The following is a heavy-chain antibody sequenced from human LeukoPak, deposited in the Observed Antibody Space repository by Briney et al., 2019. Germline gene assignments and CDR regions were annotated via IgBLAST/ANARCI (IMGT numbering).Heavy chain of an antibody. CDR1: GGSISSYY. CDR2: IYYSGST. V-gene: IGHV4-59*01. Sequence: SETLSPTCTVSGGSISSYYWSWIRQPPGKGLEWIGYIYYSGSTNYNPSLKSRVTISVDTSKNQFSLKLSSVTAADTAVYYCARDRGGSGSQDYYYYGMDVWGKGTTVTVSS. J-gene: IGHJ6*04. D-gene: IGHD3-10*01. CDR3: ARDRGGSGSQDYYYYGMDV.